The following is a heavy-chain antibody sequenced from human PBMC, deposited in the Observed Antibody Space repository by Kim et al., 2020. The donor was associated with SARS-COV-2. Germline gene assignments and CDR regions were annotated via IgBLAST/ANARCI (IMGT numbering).Heavy chain of an antibody. Sequence: GGSLRLSCAASGFSFSTSWMHWVRQAPGKGLVWVSRSNSDGSVTNYADSVRGRFTISRDNAKNTLYLQMASLTAEDTAVYYCSRDPNWGLGYLGQGTLVTVYS. V-gene: IGHV3-74*01. J-gene: IGHJ4*02. CDR2: SNSDGSVT. CDR3: SRDPNWGLGY. D-gene: IGHD7-27*01. CDR1: GFSFSTSW.